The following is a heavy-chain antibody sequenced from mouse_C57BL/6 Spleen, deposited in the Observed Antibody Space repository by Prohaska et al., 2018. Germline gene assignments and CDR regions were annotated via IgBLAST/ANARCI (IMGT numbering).Heavy chain of an antibody. CDR3: ASLAGITYYAMDY. J-gene: IGHJ4*01. Sequence: WVKQRPGKGLVWIGQIYPGDGDTNYNGKFKGKATLTVDQSSSTAYMQLSSLTSEDSVVYFCASLAGITYYAMDYWGQGTSVTVSS. V-gene: IGHV1-80*01. D-gene: IGHD2-4*01. CDR2: IYPGDGDT.